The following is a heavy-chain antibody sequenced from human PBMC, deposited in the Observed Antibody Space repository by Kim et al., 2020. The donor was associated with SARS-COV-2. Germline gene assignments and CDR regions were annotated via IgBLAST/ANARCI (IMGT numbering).Heavy chain of an antibody. Sequence: GGSLRLSCAASGFTVSGKNMNWVRQAPGKGLEWVSTLFYGGDTFYADSVRGRFSISRDNSKNTLYLQMNSLRAQDTAVYYCADIYDFDVWGQGTTVNVSS. CDR3: ADIYDFDV. CDR2: LFYGGDT. V-gene: IGHV3-53*01. CDR1: GFTVSGKN. D-gene: IGHD3-16*01. J-gene: IGHJ6*02.